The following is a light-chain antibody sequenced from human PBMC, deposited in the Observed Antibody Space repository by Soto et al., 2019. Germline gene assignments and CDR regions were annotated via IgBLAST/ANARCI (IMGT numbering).Light chain of an antibody. J-gene: IGKJ4*01. CDR1: QSITSC. Sequence: DIQMTQSPSSLSASVGDRVTITCRASQSITSCLNWYQQKPGKAPKLLIYAASSLQSGVPSRFSGSGSGTDFTLTISSLQPEDFATYYCQQSYSTLGLTFGGGTKVEIK. CDR3: QQSYSTLGLT. CDR2: AAS. V-gene: IGKV1-39*01.